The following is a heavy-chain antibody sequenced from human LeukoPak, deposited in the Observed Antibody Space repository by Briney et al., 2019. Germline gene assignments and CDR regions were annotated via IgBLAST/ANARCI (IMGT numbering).Heavy chain of an antibody. Sequence: SVKVSCKASGGTFSSYAISWVRQAPGQGLEWMGGIIPIFGTANYAQKFQGRVTITADESTSTAYMELSSLRSEDTAVYYCARGSWFGEFPFDYWGQGTLVTVTS. V-gene: IGHV1-69*13. CDR1: GGTFSSYA. J-gene: IGHJ4*02. CDR3: ARGSWFGEFPFDY. CDR2: IIPIFGTA. D-gene: IGHD3-10*01.